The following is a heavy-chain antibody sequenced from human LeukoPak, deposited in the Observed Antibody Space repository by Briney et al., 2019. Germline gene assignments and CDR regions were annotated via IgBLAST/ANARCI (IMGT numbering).Heavy chain of an antibody. CDR2: INPNSGGT. CDR3: ARDDSYGYYFDY. V-gene: IGHV1-2*02. CDR1: GYTFTGYY. J-gene: IGHJ4*02. Sequence: ASVKVSCKASGYTFTGYYMHWVRQAPGQGLEWMGWINPNSGGTNYAQKFQGRVTTTRDTSISTAYMELSRLRSDDTAVYYCARDDSYGYYFDYWGQGTLVTVSS. D-gene: IGHD5-18*01.